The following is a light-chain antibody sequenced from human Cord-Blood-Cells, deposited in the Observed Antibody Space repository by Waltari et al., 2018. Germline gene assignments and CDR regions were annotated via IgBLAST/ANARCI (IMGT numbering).Light chain of an antibody. J-gene: IGKJ1*01. CDR3: QKYNSAPRT. CDR1: QGIRNY. V-gene: IGKV1-27*01. CDR2: AAS. Sequence: DLQLPQSPSSLSASVVDRVTITCRASQGIRNYLAWYQQKPGKVPKLLIYAASTLQSGVPSRFSGSGSGTDFTLTISSLQPEDVATYYCQKYNSAPRTFGQGP.